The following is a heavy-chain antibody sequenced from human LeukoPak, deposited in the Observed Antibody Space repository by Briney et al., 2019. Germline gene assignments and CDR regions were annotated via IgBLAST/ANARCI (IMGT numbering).Heavy chain of an antibody. D-gene: IGHD4-17*01. J-gene: IGHJ4*02. V-gene: IGHV1-2*02. Sequence: GASVKVSCKASGYTFTGYYMHWVRQAPGQGLEWMGWINPDSGGTNYAQKFQGRVTMTRDTSISTAYMELSRLRFDDTAVYYCARDGLYGDYVGYWGQGTLVTVSS. CDR1: GYTFTGYY. CDR2: INPDSGGT. CDR3: ARDGLYGDYVGY.